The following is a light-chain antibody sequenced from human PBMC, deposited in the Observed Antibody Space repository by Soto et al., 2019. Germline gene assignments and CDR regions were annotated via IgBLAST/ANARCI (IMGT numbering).Light chain of an antibody. J-gene: IGKJ5*01. CDR2: WAS. CDR1: QSVLYSSNNKNY. V-gene: IGKV4-1*01. Sequence: DIVMTQSPDSLAVSLGERATINCKSSQSVLYSSNNKNYLAWYQQKPGQPPKLPIYWASTRESGFPDRFSGSGSGTDFTLTIICLQAEDVTVYYCPQYYSTPITFGQGTRLEIK. CDR3: PQYYSTPIT.